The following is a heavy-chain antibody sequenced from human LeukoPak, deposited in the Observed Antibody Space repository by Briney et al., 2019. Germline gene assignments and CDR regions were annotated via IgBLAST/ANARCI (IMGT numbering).Heavy chain of an antibody. Sequence: GGSLRLSCAASGFTFSRYWMNWVRQAPGKGLEWVSYIGSSDTTIYYADSVKGRFTISRDNAKNSLYLQMNSLRAEDTAVYYCARAVAGLRHFDYWGQGTLVTVSS. D-gene: IGHD6-19*01. CDR1: GFTFSRYW. J-gene: IGHJ4*02. CDR2: IGSSDTTI. V-gene: IGHV3-48*01. CDR3: ARAVAGLRHFDY.